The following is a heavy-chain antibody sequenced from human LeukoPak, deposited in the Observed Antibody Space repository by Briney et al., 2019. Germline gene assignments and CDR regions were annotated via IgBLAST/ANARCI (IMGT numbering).Heavy chain of an antibody. CDR1: GGSMSSYY. J-gene: IGHJ4*02. CDR2: IYYSGST. V-gene: IGHV4-59*01. CDR3: ARARYSGYDFDY. D-gene: IGHD5-12*01. Sequence: SETLSLTCTVSGGSMSSYYWNWIRQPPGKGLEWIGYIYYSGSTNYNPSLKGRVTISVDTSKNQFSLKLSSVTAADTAVYYCARARYSGYDFDYWGQGTLVTVSS.